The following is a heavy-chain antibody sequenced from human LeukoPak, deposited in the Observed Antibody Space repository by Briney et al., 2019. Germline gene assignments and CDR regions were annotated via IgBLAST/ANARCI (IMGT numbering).Heavy chain of an antibody. V-gene: IGHV1-8*03. J-gene: IGHJ6*03. CDR2: MNPNSGNT. CDR1: GYTFTSYD. CDR3: ARMVAPNSYYYYYMDV. D-gene: IGHD2-15*01. Sequence: ASVKVSCKASGYTFTSYDINWVRQATGQGLEWMGWMNPNSGNTGYAQKFQGRVTITRNTSISTAYMELSSLRSEDTAVYYCARMVAPNSYYYYYMDVWGKGTTVTISS.